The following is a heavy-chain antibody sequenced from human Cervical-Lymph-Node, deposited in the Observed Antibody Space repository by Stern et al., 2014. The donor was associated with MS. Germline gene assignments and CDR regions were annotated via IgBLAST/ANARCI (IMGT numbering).Heavy chain of an antibody. Sequence: QMQLVQSGAEVKKPGSSVKVSCKASGGTFSRYGISWVRQAPGQGLQWMGGIIPIFGKANYAQKFQGRVTITADESTTTAYMEMSSLRYEDTAVYYCAREFNYDSSGYYFYYWGQGTLVTVSS. CDR1: GGTFSRYG. CDR2: IIPIFGKA. CDR3: AREFNYDSSGYYFYY. V-gene: IGHV1-69*01. J-gene: IGHJ4*02. D-gene: IGHD3-22*01.